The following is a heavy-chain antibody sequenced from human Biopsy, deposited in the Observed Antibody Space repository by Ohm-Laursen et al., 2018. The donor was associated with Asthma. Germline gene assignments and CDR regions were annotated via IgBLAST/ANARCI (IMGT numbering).Heavy chain of an antibody. Sequence: SSVKVSCKASGDSFSNYAISWVRQAPGQGLEWMGGIIPIFGTSNYAQKFQGRVTFTADESTSSAYMELSSLRSEDTAVYYCARGFGYDILTGWDAFDIWGQGTMVTVSS. CDR2: IIPIFGTS. D-gene: IGHD3-9*01. CDR1: GDSFSNYA. V-gene: IGHV1-69*01. CDR3: ARGFGYDILTGWDAFDI. J-gene: IGHJ3*02.